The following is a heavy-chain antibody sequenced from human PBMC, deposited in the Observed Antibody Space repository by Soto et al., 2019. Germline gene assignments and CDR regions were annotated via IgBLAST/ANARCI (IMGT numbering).Heavy chain of an antibody. CDR2: IIPIFGIP. Sequence: QVQLVQSGAEVKKPGSSVKVSCKASGDTFSRYSITWVRQAPGHGLEWIGRIIPIFGIPTYAQKFQGRVTFAADEFTSTAYMELISLRSDDTPVYYCAREDRDRETGLVPAAIDGMDVWGQGTTVTVSS. D-gene: IGHD2-2*01. V-gene: IGHV1-69*08. CDR3: AREDRDRETGLVPAAIDGMDV. CDR1: GDTFSRYS. J-gene: IGHJ6*02.